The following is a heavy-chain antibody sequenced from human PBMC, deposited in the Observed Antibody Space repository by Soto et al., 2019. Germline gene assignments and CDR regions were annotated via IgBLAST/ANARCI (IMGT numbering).Heavy chain of an antibody. CDR2: FDPEDGET. CDR1: GYTLTELS. Sequence: ASVKVSCKVSGYTLTELSMHWVRQAPGNGLEWMGGFDPEDGETIYAQKFQGRVTMTEDTSTDTAYMELSSLRSEDTAVYYCATIGCGGDCSNYYYGMDVWGQGTTVTVSS. CDR3: ATIGCGGDCSNYYYGMDV. J-gene: IGHJ6*02. D-gene: IGHD2-21*02. V-gene: IGHV1-24*01.